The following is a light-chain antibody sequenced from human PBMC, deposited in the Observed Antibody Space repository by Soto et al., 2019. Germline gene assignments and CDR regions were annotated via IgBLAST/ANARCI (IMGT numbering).Light chain of an antibody. Sequence: SVLTQPPSASGSPGQSVTISCTGTSSDVGGYNYVSWYQQHPGKAPKLMIYEVSKRPSGVPDRFSGSKSGNTASLTVSGLQAEDEADYYCSSYAGSRYAFGTGTKVTVL. CDR2: EVS. J-gene: IGLJ1*01. CDR1: SSDVGGYNY. CDR3: SSYAGSRYA. V-gene: IGLV2-8*01.